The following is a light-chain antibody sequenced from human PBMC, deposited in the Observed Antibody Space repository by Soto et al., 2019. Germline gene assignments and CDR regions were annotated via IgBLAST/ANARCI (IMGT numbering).Light chain of an antibody. CDR3: QQYGSSGT. CDR1: QSVSSY. CDR2: GAS. Sequence: EIVLTQSPATLSLSPGERATLSCRASQSVSSYLAWYQQKPGQAPRLLIYGASSRATGIPDRFSGSGSGTDFTLTISRLEPEDFAVYYSQQYGSSGTFGQGTKVDI. V-gene: IGKV3-20*01. J-gene: IGKJ1*01.